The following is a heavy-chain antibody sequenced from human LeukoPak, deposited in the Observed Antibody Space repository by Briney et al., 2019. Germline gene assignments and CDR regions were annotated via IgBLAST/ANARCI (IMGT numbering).Heavy chain of an antibody. CDR3: AYSSGYYFDY. V-gene: IGHV5-51*01. Sequence: GECLKISFKGSGYSVTSYWIGWGRQMPGKGLEWMGIIYPGDSDTRYSPSFQGQVTISADKSISTAYLQWSSLKASDTAMYYCAYSSGYYFDYWGQGTLVTVSS. J-gene: IGHJ4*02. CDR2: IYPGDSDT. D-gene: IGHD3-22*01. CDR1: GYSVTSYW.